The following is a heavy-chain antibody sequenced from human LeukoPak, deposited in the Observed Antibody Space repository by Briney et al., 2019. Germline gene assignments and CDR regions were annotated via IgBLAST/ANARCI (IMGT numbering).Heavy chain of an antibody. CDR3: RRELH. CDR2: IYSGGNS. CDR1: GFTVSSNY. V-gene: IGHV3-66*01. Sequence: PGGSLRLSCAASGFTVSSNYMRWVSQAAGKGLEWVAVIYSGGNSYYSDCVKGGFTISRDNYKKTLFRKRKSRGTEGTAVYYCRRELHWGPGTLVTVSS. J-gene: IGHJ4*02.